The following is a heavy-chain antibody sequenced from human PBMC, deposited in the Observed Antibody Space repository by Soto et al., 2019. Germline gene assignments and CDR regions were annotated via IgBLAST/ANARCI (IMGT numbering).Heavy chain of an antibody. Sequence: ASVKVSCKASGYSFTDYHIHWVRQAPGQGLEWLGRINPKSGGASTAQKFQGWVTMTRDRSISTVYMELTRLRSDDTAVYFCARGHSTDCSNGVCSFFYNHEMDVWGQGTTVTVSS. CDR2: INPKSGGA. D-gene: IGHD2-8*01. J-gene: IGHJ6*02. CDR3: ARGHSTDCSNGVCSFFYNHEMDV. V-gene: IGHV1-2*04. CDR1: GYSFTDYH.